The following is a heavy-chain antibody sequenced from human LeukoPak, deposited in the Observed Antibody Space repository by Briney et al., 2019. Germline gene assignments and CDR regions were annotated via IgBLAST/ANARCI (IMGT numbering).Heavy chain of an antibody. Sequence: ASVKVSCKASGGTFSSYAISWVRQAPGKGLEWMGGFDPEDGETIYAQKFQGRVTMTEDTSTDTAYMELSSLRSEDTAVYYCATTVLLWFGEAHDYWGQGTLVTVSS. J-gene: IGHJ4*02. CDR1: GGTFSSYA. D-gene: IGHD3-10*01. CDR2: FDPEDGET. V-gene: IGHV1-24*01. CDR3: ATTVLLWFGEAHDY.